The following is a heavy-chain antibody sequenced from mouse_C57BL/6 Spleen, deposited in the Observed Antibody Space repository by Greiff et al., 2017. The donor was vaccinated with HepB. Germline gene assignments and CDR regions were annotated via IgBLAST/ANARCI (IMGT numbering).Heavy chain of an antibody. D-gene: IGHD1-1*01. CDR1: GYTFTSYW. J-gene: IGHJ4*01. CDR2: IYPGNSDT. Sequence: EVQLQQSGTVLARPGASVKMSCKTSGYTFTSYWMHWVKQRPGQGLEWIGAIYPGNSDTSYNQKFKGKAKLTAVTSASTAYMELSSLTNEDSAVYYCTREENDYGSSFYYAMDYWGQGTSVTVSS. V-gene: IGHV1-5*01. CDR3: TREENDYGSSFYYAMDY.